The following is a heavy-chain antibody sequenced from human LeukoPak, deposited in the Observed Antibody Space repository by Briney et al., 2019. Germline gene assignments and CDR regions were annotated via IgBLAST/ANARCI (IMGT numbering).Heavy chain of an antibody. D-gene: IGHD6-19*01. CDR2: ISGSGSST. J-gene: IGHJ4*02. CDR1: GFTFSSIG. V-gene: IGHV3-23*01. CDR3: AKDWNVSGWYGRLSY. Sequence: GGSLRLSCAASGFTFSSIGMSWVPQPPGKGLEGASPISGSGSSTYYADSVKGRFTISRDNSKNTLYLQMNSLRAEDTAVYYCAKDWNVSGWYGRLSYWGQGTLVTVSS.